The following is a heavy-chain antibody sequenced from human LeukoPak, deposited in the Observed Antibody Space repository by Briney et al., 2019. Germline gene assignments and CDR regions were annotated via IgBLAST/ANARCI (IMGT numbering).Heavy chain of an antibody. J-gene: IGHJ4*02. CDR2: ISRSSSSI. V-gene: IGHV3-21*01. Sequence: GGSLRLSCAASGFTFSNYNMNWVRQAPGKGLEWVSSISRSSSSIYYADSVKGRFTISRDNTKNSLYLQMNSLRAEDTAVYYCARDGYCSSTSCPWGGYFDYWGQGTLVTVSS. CDR1: GFTFSNYN. CDR3: ARDGYCSSTSCPWGGYFDY. D-gene: IGHD2-2*03.